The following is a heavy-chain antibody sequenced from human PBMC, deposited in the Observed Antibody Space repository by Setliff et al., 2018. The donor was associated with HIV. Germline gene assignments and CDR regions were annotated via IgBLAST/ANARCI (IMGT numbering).Heavy chain of an antibody. J-gene: IGHJ5*01. CDR1: GDSISGYY. Sequence: SETLSLTCTVSGDSISGYYWSWIRQPAGRGLEWTGRIHTSGRTFYKPSLKSRLTISVDTSKNQFSLSLNSVTAADTAVYFCARGGAVSADFDSWGQGTLVTVSS. V-gene: IGHV4-4*07. CDR2: IHTSGRT. D-gene: IGHD3-16*01. CDR3: ARGGAVSADFDS.